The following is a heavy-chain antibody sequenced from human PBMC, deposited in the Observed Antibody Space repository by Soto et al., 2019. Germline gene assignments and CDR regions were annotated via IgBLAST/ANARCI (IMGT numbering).Heavy chain of an antibody. CDR2: IYYSGST. Sequence: SETLSLTCTVSGGSVSSGSYYWSWIRQPPGKGLEWIGYIYYSGSTNYNPSLKSRVTISVDTSKNQFSVKLSSVTAADTAVYYCARDFEVRDPYGNYYHPMDVWGQGTTVTVSS. CDR3: ARDFEVRDPYGNYYHPMDV. V-gene: IGHV4-61*01. CDR1: GGSVSSGSYY. D-gene: IGHD3-10*01. J-gene: IGHJ6*02.